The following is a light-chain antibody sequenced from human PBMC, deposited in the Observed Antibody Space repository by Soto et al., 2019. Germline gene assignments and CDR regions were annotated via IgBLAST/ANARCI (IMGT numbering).Light chain of an antibody. J-gene: IGLJ1*01. CDR1: SSVVGGYNY. CDR2: DVS. CDR3: CSYAGSFPYV. Sequence: QSVLTQPRSVSGSPGQSVTISCTGTSSVVGGYNYVSWYQQHPGKAPKLMIYDVSKRPSGVPDRFSGSKSGNTASLTISGLQAGDEADYYCCSYAGSFPYVFGTGTKVTVL. V-gene: IGLV2-11*01.